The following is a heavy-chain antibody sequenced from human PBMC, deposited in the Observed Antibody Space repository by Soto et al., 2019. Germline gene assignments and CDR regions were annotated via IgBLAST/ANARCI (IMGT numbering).Heavy chain of an antibody. V-gene: IGHV4-30-4*01. CDR1: GASIRSGDYY. CDR2: IYYSGST. J-gene: IGHJ4*02. Sequence: PSETLSLTCTVSGASIRSGDYYWTWIRQPPGKGLEWIGSIYYSGSTHYNPSLKSRVTISVDTSNNQFSLKLSSVTAADTAVYYCARASYDSSTYYLDYWGQGTLVTVSS. D-gene: IGHD3-22*01. CDR3: ARASYDSSTYYLDY.